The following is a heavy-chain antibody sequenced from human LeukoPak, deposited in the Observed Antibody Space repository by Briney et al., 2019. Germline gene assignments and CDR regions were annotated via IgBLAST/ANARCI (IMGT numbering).Heavy chain of an antibody. Sequence: ASVKVSCKASGYTFTSYGISWVRQAPGQGLEWMGWISAYNGNTNYAQKLQGRVTMTTDTSTSTAYTELRSLRSDDTAVYYCARSYYDFWSADTSNWFDPWGQGTLVTVSS. CDR2: ISAYNGNT. CDR3: ARSYYDFWSADTSNWFDP. V-gene: IGHV1-18*01. CDR1: GYTFTSYG. J-gene: IGHJ5*02. D-gene: IGHD3-3*01.